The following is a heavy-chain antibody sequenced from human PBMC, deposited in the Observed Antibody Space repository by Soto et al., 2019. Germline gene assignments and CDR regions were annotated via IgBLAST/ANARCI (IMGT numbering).Heavy chain of an antibody. CDR3: AGGEYVSDS. J-gene: IGHJ4*02. D-gene: IGHD3-16*01. CDR2: ISYDGSNK. Sequence: QVQLVEAGGGVVQPGRSLRLSCAASGFTFSSYAMHWVRQAPGKGLEWVAVISYDGSNKYYADPVKGRFTIARDNSKNARDLQMNSVGAEDTVVYYCAGGEYVSDSWGQGTLVTVSS. V-gene: IGHV3-30-3*01. CDR1: GFTFSSYA.